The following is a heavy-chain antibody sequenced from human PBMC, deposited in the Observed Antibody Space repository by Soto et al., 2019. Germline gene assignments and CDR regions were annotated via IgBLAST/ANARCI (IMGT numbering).Heavy chain of an antibody. CDR2: IIPIFGTA. V-gene: IGHV1-69*12. J-gene: IGHJ6*02. Sequence: QVQLVQSGAEVKKPGSSVKVSCKASGGTFSSYAISWVRQAPGQGLEWMGGIIPIFGTANYAQKFQGRVTITADESTSTAYMELSSLRSEDTAVYYCASNVVSIAVAGTYYYGMDVWGQGTTVTVSS. CDR1: GGTFSSYA. CDR3: ASNVVSIAVAGTYYYGMDV. D-gene: IGHD6-19*01.